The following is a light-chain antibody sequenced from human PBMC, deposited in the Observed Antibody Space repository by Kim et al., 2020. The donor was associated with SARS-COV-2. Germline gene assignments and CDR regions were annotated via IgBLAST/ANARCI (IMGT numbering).Light chain of an antibody. CDR2: GAY. Sequence: SPGDRPTLSCRASQAVSSTCLAWFVQTPGQAPTLLIFGAYVRAPGIPDRFSGSGSETDFTLTISRLEREDFAVYYSQQYDTSPWTFGQRARLEI. V-gene: IGKV3-20*01. CDR1: QAVSSTC. J-gene: IGKJ5*01. CDR3: QQYDTSPWT.